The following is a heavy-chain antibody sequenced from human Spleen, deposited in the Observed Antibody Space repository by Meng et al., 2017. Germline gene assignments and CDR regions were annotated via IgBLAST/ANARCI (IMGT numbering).Heavy chain of an antibody. CDR2: INWNGGST. Sequence: GGSLRLSCAASGFTFDDYGMSWVRQAPGKGLEWVSGINWNGGSTGYADSVKGRFTITRDNSKNTLYLQMNSLGAEDTAVYYCANGGVTIFGVVISDFDNWGQGTLVTVSS. CDR3: ANGGVTIFGVVISDFDN. V-gene: IGHV3-20*04. D-gene: IGHD3-3*01. CDR1: GFTFDDYG. J-gene: IGHJ4*02.